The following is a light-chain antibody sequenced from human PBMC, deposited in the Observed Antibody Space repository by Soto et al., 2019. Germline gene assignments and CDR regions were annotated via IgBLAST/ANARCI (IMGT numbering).Light chain of an antibody. CDR2: DVT. V-gene: IGLV2-11*01. CDR1: SSDIGGYSF. CDR3: CSCEGTDTHVV. Sequence: QSALTQPPSASGSPGQSVAISCTGTSSDIGGYSFVSWYQHHPGKAPKLMIYDVTKRPSGVPDRFSGSKSGNTASLTISGLQAEDEAEYYCCSCEGTDTHVVLGGGTQLTVL. J-gene: IGLJ2*01.